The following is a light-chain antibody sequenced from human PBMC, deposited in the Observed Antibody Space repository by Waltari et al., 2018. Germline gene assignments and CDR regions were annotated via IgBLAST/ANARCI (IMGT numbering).Light chain of an antibody. Sequence: VLTQSPDTLSLSPGERATLSCRASHTIRNINLAWYQQKPGQPPRLLIYDVSGRATGIPDRFSGSGSGTDFSLTISGVQAEDVAVYYCQQYFTTPLTFGGGTKVEIK. V-gene: IGKV3-20*01. J-gene: IGKJ4*01. CDR3: QQYFTTPLT. CDR1: HTIRNIN. CDR2: DVS.